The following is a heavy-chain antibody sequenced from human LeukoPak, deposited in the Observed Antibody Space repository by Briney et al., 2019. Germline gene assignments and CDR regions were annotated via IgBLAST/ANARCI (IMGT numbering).Heavy chain of an antibody. V-gene: IGHV4-34*01. Sequence: SETLSLTCTVSGGSISSYYWSWIRQPPGKGLEWIGEINHSGSTNYNPSLKSRVTISVDTSKNQFSLKLSSVTAADTAVYYCAIRGTYYYYGMDVWGQGTTVTVSS. CDR2: INHSGST. D-gene: IGHD3-10*01. CDR1: GGSISSYY. CDR3: AIRGTYYYYGMDV. J-gene: IGHJ6*02.